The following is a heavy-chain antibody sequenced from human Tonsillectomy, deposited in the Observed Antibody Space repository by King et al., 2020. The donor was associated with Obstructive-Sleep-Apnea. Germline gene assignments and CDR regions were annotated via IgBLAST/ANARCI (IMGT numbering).Heavy chain of an antibody. D-gene: IGHD5-12*01. CDR1: GGSFNGYY. J-gene: IGHJ4*02. CDR2: INHSGGT. CDR3: ARGTPKNIVAKYFFHY. V-gene: IGHV4-34*01. Sequence: VQLQQWGAGLLRPSETLSLTCAVSGGSFNGYYWSWIRQPPGKGLEWIGEINHSGGTNYNPSLKSRVTISADTSKNQFSLKLSSVTAADTAVYYCARGTPKNIVAKYFFHYWGQGTLVTVSS.